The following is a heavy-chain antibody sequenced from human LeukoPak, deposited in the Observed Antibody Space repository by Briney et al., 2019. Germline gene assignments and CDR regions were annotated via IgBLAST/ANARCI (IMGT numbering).Heavy chain of an antibody. Sequence: GGSLRLSCAASGFTFSTFAMHWVRQAPGKGLEWVSGISRNSGSIGYADSVKGRFTISRDNAKNSLFLQMNSLRPEDTALYYCAKDTSGNLLDYWGQGTLVTVSS. CDR1: GFTFSTFA. CDR3: AKDTSGNLLDY. V-gene: IGHV3-9*01. D-gene: IGHD3-10*01. J-gene: IGHJ4*02. CDR2: ISRNSGSI.